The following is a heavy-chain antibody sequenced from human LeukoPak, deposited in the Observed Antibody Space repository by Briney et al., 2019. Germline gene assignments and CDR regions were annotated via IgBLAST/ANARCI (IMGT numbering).Heavy chain of an antibody. Sequence: GGSLRLSCAASGFTFSSYAMSWVRQAPGKGLEWVSAIGDTGSSTHYADSVKGRFTISRDNSKNTLYLQVNSLRAEDTAVYFCAKGYTGSYKDWGQGTLVTVSS. V-gene: IGHV3-23*01. CDR2: IGDTGSST. J-gene: IGHJ4*02. D-gene: IGHD1-26*01. CDR3: AKGYTGSYKD. CDR1: GFTFSSYA.